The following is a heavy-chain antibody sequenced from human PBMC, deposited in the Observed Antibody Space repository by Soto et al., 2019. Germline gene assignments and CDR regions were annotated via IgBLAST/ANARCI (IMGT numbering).Heavy chain of an antibody. D-gene: IGHD3-16*01. V-gene: IGHV1-8*01. CDR3: ARRGHEQDQYYMDV. CDR1: GYTFTSYD. J-gene: IGHJ6*03. CDR2: MNPNSGNT. Sequence: ASVKVSCKASGYTFTSYDINWVRQATGQGLEWMGWMNPNSGNTGYAQKFQGRVTMTRNTSISTAYMELSSLRSEDTAVYYCARRGHEQDQYYMDVWGKGTTVTVSS.